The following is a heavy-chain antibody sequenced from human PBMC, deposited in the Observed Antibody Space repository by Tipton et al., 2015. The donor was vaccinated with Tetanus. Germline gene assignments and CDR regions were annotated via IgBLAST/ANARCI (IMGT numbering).Heavy chain of an antibody. CDR2: IWYDGSKK. J-gene: IGHJ4*02. Sequence: SLRLSCAASGFTFNTHGMHWVRQTPGKGLEWVAVIWYDGSKKDYADSVKGRFTISRDNSRNTLYLQMNSLRAEDTAVYYCARDGPQVGATLDYWGQGTLVTVSS. CDR3: ARDGPQVGATLDY. V-gene: IGHV3-33*01. CDR1: GFTFNTHG. D-gene: IGHD1-26*01.